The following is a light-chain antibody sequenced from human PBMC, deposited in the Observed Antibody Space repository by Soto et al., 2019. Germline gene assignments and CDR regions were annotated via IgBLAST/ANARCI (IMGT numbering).Light chain of an antibody. CDR1: SSNIGAGYE. Sequence: QSVLTQPPSVSGAPGQRVTISCTGSSSNIGAGYEVYWYQQLPGTAPKLLIYGDNTRPSGVPDRFSGSKSGTSASLAITGLQAEDEADYYCQTYDSSLRAVVFGGGTKLTVL. CDR3: QTYDSSLRAVV. J-gene: IGLJ2*01. V-gene: IGLV1-40*01. CDR2: GDN.